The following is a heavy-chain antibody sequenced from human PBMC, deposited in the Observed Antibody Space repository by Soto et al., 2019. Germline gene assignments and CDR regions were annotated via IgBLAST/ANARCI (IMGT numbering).Heavy chain of an antibody. D-gene: IGHD2-15*01. V-gene: IGHV5-51*01. CDR3: ARKYCSGGSCYGPVDY. Sequence: GESLTLSCKVCGYSSTSYWIGCVRQMHEKGLEWMGIIYPGDSDTRYSPSFQGQVTISADKSISTAYLQWSSLKASDTAMYYCARKYCSGGSCYGPVDYWGQGTLITVSS. CDR2: IYPGDSDT. CDR1: GYSSTSYW. J-gene: IGHJ4*02.